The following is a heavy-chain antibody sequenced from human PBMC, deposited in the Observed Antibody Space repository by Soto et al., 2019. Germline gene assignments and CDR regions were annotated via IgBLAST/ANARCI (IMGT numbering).Heavy chain of an antibody. V-gene: IGHV4-61*01. J-gene: IGHJ6*02. CDR1: GGSVSSGSYY. CDR3: ARDTGYCSSTSCYKRSNQNPDYYYGMDV. Sequence: PXETLSLTVTVSGGSVSSGSYYWSWIRQPPGKGLEWIGYIYYSGSTNHNPSLKSRVTISVDTSKNQFSLKLSSVTAADTAVYYCARDTGYCSSTSCYKRSNQNPDYYYGMDVWGQGTTVTVSS. CDR2: IYYSGST. D-gene: IGHD2-2*02.